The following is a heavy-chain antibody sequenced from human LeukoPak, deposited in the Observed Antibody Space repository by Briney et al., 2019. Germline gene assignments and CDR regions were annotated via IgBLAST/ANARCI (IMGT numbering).Heavy chain of an antibody. Sequence: GGSLRLSCAASGLTFSRYWMHWVRQVPGKGLAWVSRINNDGSSIAYADSVKGRFTISRDNAKNTLYLQMRSLRVEDTAVYYCVREACVDYLDYWGQGTLVTVSS. J-gene: IGHJ4*02. CDR3: VREACVDYLDY. CDR2: INNDGSSI. V-gene: IGHV3-74*01. CDR1: GLTFSRYW.